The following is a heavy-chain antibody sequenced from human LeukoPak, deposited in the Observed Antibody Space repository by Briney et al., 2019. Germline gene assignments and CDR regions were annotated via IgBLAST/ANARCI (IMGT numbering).Heavy chain of an antibody. CDR1: GGSISSYY. J-gene: IGHJ5*02. Sequence: SETLSLTCTVSGGSISSYYWSWIRQPPGKGLEWIGYIYYSGSTNYNPSLKSRVTISVDTSKNQFSLKLSSVTAADRAVHYCARGSSKQRLVPRIDWFDPWGQGTLVTVSS. CDR2: IYYSGST. CDR3: ARGSSKQRLVPRIDWFDP. V-gene: IGHV4-59*01. D-gene: IGHD6-19*01.